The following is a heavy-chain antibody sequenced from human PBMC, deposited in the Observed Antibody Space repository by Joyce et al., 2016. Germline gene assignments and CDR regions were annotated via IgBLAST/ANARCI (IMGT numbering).Heavy chain of an antibody. CDR3: ARGRCGSVTCYKPYYYSGMDV. Sequence: QVHLVESGGGVVQPGRSLRLSCAASGFTFSDYGLHWVRQAPGKGLEGVAVIWDDGSNKYYGDSVKGRFSISRDDSKNTLHLQMNSLRVEDTAMYYCARGRCGSVTCYKPYYYSGMDVWGQGTTVTVS. D-gene: IGHD3-16*01. J-gene: IGHJ6*02. CDR2: IWDDGSNK. V-gene: IGHV3-33*01. CDR1: GFTFSDYG.